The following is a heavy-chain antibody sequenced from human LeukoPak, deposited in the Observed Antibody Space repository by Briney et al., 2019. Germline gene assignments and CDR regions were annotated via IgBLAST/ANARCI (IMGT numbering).Heavy chain of an antibody. CDR2: INPDSGDT. J-gene: IGHJ4*02. Sequence: ASVKVSCKASGYTFTGYYMHWVRQAPGQGLEWMGWINPDSGDTNFAQKFQGRVSMTRDTSISTAYMELSRLKSDDTAVYYCARQSTYGDFDFWGQGTLVIVSS. CDR3: ARQSTYGDFDF. CDR1: GYTFTGYY. V-gene: IGHV1-2*02. D-gene: IGHD4-17*01.